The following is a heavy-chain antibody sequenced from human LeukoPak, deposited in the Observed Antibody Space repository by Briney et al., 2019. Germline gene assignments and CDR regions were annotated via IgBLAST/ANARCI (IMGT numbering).Heavy chain of an antibody. J-gene: IGHJ4*02. CDR2: ISYDGSNK. CDR3: ARDLHGGPHY. D-gene: IGHD4-23*01. Sequence: GGSLRLSCAASGFTFSSYAMHWVRQAPGKGLEWVAVISYDGSNKYYADSVKGRFTISRDNSKNTLYLQMNSLRAEDTAVYYCARDLHGGPHYWGQGTLVTVSS. V-gene: IGHV3-30-3*01. CDR1: GFTFSSYA.